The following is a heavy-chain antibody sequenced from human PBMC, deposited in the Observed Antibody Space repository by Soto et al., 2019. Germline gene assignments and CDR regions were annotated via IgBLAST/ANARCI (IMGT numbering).Heavy chain of an antibody. CDR3: ARDATGMVGRPNTNWFDP. V-gene: IGHV3-43*01. Sequence: EVQVVESGGAVVQPGGSLRLSCAASGFSFDDYSMHWVRQAPGKGLEWVCVLSWDGHSAHYADSVKGRFTISRDSSTNTLFLQMNSLTAEDTGVYYCARDATGMVGRPNTNWFDPWGQGTLVTVSS. J-gene: IGHJ5*02. D-gene: IGHD2-15*01. CDR2: LSWDGHSA. CDR1: GFSFDDYS.